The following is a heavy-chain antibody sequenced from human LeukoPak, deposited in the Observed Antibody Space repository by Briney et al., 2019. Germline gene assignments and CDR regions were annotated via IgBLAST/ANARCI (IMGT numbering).Heavy chain of an antibody. Sequence: GGSLRLSCAASGFTFSSYAMHWVRRAPGKGLEWVSYISSRGSYTYYADSVKGRFTISRDNAKNSLYLQMNSLRAEDTAVYYCARIDAFDIWGQGTMVTVSS. CDR2: ISSRGSYT. CDR1: GFTFSSYA. J-gene: IGHJ3*02. V-gene: IGHV3-21*06. CDR3: ARIDAFDI.